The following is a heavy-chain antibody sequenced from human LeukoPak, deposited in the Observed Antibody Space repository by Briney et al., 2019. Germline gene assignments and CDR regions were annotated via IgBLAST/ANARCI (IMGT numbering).Heavy chain of an antibody. CDR2: ISPSSSTT. Sequence: GGSLRLSCAASGFTFSTYTMNWVRQAPGKGLEWLSYISPSSSTTYYADSVKGRFTVSRDNAKNSLYLLMSILSAEDTAVYYCARPLRGTYYGSGSYFDAFDIWGQGTMVTVSS. D-gene: IGHD3-10*01. CDR1: GFTFSTYT. CDR3: ARPLRGTYYGSGSYFDAFDI. J-gene: IGHJ3*02. V-gene: IGHV3-48*01.